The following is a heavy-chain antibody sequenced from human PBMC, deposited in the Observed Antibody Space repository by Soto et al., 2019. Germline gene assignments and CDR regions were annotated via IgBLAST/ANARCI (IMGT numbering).Heavy chain of an antibody. Sequence: PGESLKISCKASGYIFIDYWIGWVRQMPGKGLEWMGIVYPRDSDTRYSPSFQGQVTISADRSTGTAFLQWRSLKASDTAPYYCARPPLPGYSIHFNSWGQGTLVTVS. CDR2: VYPRDSDT. J-gene: IGHJ4*02. V-gene: IGHV5-51*01. CDR3: ARPPLPGYSIHFNS. CDR1: GYIFIDYW. D-gene: IGHD2-15*01.